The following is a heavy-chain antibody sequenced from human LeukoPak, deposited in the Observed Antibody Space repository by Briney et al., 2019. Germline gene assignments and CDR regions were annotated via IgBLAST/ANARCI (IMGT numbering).Heavy chain of an antibody. Sequence: KSGGSLRLSCAASGFTFSSYSMNWVRQAPGKGLEWVSSISSSSSYIYYADSVKGRFTISRDNSKNTLDLQMNSLRAEDTAIYYCARDGGYCSGGSCYRHYYYGMDVWGQGTTVTVSS. D-gene: IGHD2-15*01. CDR3: ARDGGYCSGGSCYRHYYYGMDV. CDR2: ISSSSSYI. J-gene: IGHJ6*02. V-gene: IGHV3-21*01. CDR1: GFTFSSYS.